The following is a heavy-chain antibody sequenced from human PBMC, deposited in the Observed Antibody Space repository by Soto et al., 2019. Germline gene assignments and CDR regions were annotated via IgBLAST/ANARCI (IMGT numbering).Heavy chain of an antibody. J-gene: IGHJ4*02. V-gene: IGHV1-18*01. D-gene: IGHD1-1*01. CDR3: ARGRYGDY. CDR1: GYAFTTYG. CDR2: ISAHNGNT. Sequence: QVHLVQSGAEVKKPGASVKVSCKGSGYAFTTYGITWVRQAPGQGLEWMGWISAHNGNTNYAQKLQGRVPVTRDTSTSTADMELRSLRSDDTAVYYCARGRYGDYWGQGALVTVSS.